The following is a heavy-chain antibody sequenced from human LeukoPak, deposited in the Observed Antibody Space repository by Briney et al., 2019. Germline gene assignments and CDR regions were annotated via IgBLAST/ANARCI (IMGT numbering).Heavy chain of an antibody. CDR1: GGSFSGYY. J-gene: IGHJ6*04. Sequence: SETLSLTCAVYGGSFSGYYWSWIRQPPGKGLEWIGEINYSGSPNYNPSLKSRVTISVDTSKNQFSLKLSSVAAADTAVYYCARAGGHSSSWYTHYGMDVWGKGTTVTVSS. CDR3: ARAGGHSSSWYTHYGMDV. CDR2: INYSGSP. D-gene: IGHD6-13*01. V-gene: IGHV4-34*01.